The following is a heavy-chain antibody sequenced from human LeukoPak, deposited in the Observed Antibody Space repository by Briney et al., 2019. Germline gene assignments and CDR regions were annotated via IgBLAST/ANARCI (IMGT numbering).Heavy chain of an antibody. V-gene: IGHV1-69*02. J-gene: IGHJ3*02. CDR1: GGTFSSYT. CDR3: ARGHNWNDRGAFDI. CDR2: IIPILGIA. D-gene: IGHD1-1*01. Sequence: PGASVKVSCKASGGTFSSYTISWVRQAPGQGLEWMGRIIPILGIANYAQKFQGRVTITADKSTSTAYMELSSLRAEDTAVYYCARGHNWNDRGAFDIWGQGTMVTVSS.